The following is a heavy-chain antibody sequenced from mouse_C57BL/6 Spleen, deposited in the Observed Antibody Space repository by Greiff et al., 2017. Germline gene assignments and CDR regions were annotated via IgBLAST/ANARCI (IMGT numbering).Heavy chain of an antibody. CDR2: IDPETGGT. CDR3: TRGYFDV. CDR1: GYTFTDYE. Sequence: QVQLQQSGAELVRPGASVTLSCKASGYTFTDYEMHWVKQTPVRGLEWIGAIDPETGGTAYNQKFKGKAILTADKSSSTAYMELRSLTSEGSAVYYCTRGYFDVWGTGTTVTVSS. V-gene: IGHV1-15*01. J-gene: IGHJ1*03.